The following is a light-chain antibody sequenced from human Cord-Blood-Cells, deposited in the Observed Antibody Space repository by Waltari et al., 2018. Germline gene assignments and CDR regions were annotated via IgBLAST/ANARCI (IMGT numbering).Light chain of an antibody. J-gene: IGLJ3*02. Sequence: QSDLTPPASVSGSPGQSITLSCTGTSSYVGSYHLVSWYQQHPGKAPKLMSYEGSKRPSGVSNLFAGSKSGNTASLTISGLQAEDEADYYCCSYAGSSTWVFGGGTKLTVL. CDR3: CSYAGSSTWV. CDR1: SSYVGSYHL. V-gene: IGLV2-23*01. CDR2: EGS.